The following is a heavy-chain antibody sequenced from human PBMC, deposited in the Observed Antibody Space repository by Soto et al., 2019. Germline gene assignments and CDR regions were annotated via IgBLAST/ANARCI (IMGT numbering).Heavy chain of an antibody. CDR1: GFIFSGTT. Sequence: EVQLVESGGDLVQPGGSLKLSCAASGFIFSGTTIHWVRQASGEGLEWVGRIRGRADNYATGYAASVKGRFTISRDDSKKTAYLHMNSLKNEDTAVYFCNRAPDGNTADYWGQGTLVTVSS. CDR2: IRGRADNYAT. J-gene: IGHJ4*02. V-gene: IGHV3-73*02. D-gene: IGHD6-13*01. CDR3: NRAPDGNTADY.